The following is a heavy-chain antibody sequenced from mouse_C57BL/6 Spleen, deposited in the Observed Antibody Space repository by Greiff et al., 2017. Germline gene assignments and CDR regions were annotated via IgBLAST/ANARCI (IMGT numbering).Heavy chain of an antibody. CDR3: APLDGYYGYFDY. Sequence: QVQLQQPGTELVKPGASVTLSCKASGYTFTSYWMHWVKQRPVQGLEWIGNINPSNGGTNYNDKFKSKAILTVDNSSGTAYMQLSSLTSEDSAVYYCAPLDGYYGYFDYWGKGTTLTVSS. J-gene: IGHJ2*01. CDR2: INPSNGGT. V-gene: IGHV1-53*01. CDR1: GYTFTSYW. D-gene: IGHD2-3*01.